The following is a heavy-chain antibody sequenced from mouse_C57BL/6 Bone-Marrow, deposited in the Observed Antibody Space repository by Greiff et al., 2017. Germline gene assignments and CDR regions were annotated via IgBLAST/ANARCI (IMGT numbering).Heavy chain of an antibody. CDR3: ARGGLFLDYAMDY. CDR1: GYTFTSYI. CDR2: IYPGNGDT. J-gene: IGHJ4*01. D-gene: IGHD1-1*02. Sequence: LQESGAELVRPGASVKMSCKASGYTFTSYIMHWVKQTPRQGLEWIGAIYPGNGDTSYNQKFKGKATLTVDKSSSTAYMQLSSLTSEDSAVYFCARGGLFLDYAMDYWGQGTSVTVSS. V-gene: IGHV1-12*01.